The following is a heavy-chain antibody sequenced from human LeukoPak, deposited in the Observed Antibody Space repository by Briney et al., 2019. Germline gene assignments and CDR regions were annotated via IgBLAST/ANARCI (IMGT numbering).Heavy chain of an antibody. J-gene: IGHJ4*02. CDR3: ARDPGYSNSLYYLDY. Sequence: ASVKVSSKASGYTFTGYYMHWVRQAPGQGLEWMGWINPNSGGANYAQKFQGRVTMTRDTSISTAYMELSRLRSDDTAVYYCARDPGYSNSLYYLDYWGQGTLVTVSS. D-gene: IGHD5-12*01. V-gene: IGHV1-2*02. CDR2: INPNSGGA. CDR1: GYTFTGYY.